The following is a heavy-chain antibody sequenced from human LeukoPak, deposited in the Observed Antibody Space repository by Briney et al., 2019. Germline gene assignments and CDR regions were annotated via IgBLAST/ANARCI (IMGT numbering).Heavy chain of an antibody. D-gene: IGHD1-14*01. V-gene: IGHV3-11*04. CDR2: ISSSGSTI. CDR3: ARAHHPDSYGMDV. Sequence: GGSLRLSCAASGFTFSDYYMSWIRQAPGKGLEWVSYISSSGSTIYYADSVKGRFTISRDNSKNTLYLQMNSLRAEDTAVYYCARAHHPDSYGMDVWGQGTTVTVSS. J-gene: IGHJ6*02. CDR1: GFTFSDYY.